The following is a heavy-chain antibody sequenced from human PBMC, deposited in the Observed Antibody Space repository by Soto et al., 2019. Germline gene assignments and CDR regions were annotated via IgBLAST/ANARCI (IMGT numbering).Heavy chain of an antibody. J-gene: IGHJ5*01. CDR2: LFSGASS. CDR1: GFTFSNAW. Sequence: GGSLRLSCAASGFTFSNAWMSWVRQAPGKGLEWISVLFSGASSYYADSVKGRFTISRDNSKNTLSLEMSSLRVEDTAVYFCARDTYSSGWYDSWGQGTLVTVSS. CDR3: ARDTYSSGWYDS. V-gene: IGHV3-53*05. D-gene: IGHD6-19*01.